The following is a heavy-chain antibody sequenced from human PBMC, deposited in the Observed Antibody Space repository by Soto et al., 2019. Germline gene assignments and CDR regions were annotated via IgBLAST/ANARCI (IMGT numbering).Heavy chain of an antibody. V-gene: IGHV1-2*04. CDR3: ARAGWCSGGSCYAGAFDI. J-gene: IGHJ3*02. CDR2: INPNSGGT. CDR1: GYTLTGYY. D-gene: IGHD2-15*01. Sequence: GASVKVSCKASGYTLTGYYMHWVRQAQEQGHEWMGWINPNSGGTNYAQKYQGWVKMTRDTSISTAYMELSRLRSDDTAVFYFARAGWCSGGSCYAGAFDIWGQGTMVTVS.